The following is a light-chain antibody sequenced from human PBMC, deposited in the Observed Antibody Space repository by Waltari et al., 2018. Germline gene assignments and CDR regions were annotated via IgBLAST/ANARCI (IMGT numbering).Light chain of an antibody. CDR3: CSYAGSPTFVI. CDR2: EVN. Sequence: QSALTQPASVSGSPGQSITLSSTGTSSDVGRSNLLSCYQQRPGKAPRLMIYEVNKRPSGVSNRFSGSKSGNTASLTISGLQAEDEADYYCCSYAGSPTFVIFGGGSKLTVL. CDR1: SSDVGRSNL. V-gene: IGLV2-23*02. J-gene: IGLJ2*01.